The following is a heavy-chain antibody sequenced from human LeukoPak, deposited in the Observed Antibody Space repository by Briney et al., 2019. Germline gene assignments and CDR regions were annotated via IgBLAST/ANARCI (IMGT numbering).Heavy chain of an antibody. D-gene: IGHD3-10*01. Sequence: SETLSLTCTVSGYFISSGYYWGWIRQSPGKGLEWIGSVYHSGSTYYNPSLKSRVTISVDTSKNHFSLRLKSVTAADTAVYYCERDDTEFTMLRGVNDNTFDIWGQGTMVTVSS. J-gene: IGHJ3*02. CDR3: ERDDTEFTMLRGVNDNTFDI. V-gene: IGHV4-38-2*02. CDR2: VYHSGST. CDR1: GYFISSGYY.